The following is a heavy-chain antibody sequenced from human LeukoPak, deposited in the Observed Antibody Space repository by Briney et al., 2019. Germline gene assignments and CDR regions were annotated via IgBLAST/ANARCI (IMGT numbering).Heavy chain of an antibody. Sequence: PSETLSLTCTVSGGSISSSSYYWGWIRQPPGKGLEWIGSIYYSGSTYYNPSLKSRVTISVDTSKNQFSLKLSSVTAADTAVYYCARLLKRYYYGSGPWFDYWGQGTLVTVSS. V-gene: IGHV4-39*01. D-gene: IGHD3-10*01. CDR2: IYYSGST. CDR1: GGSISSSSYY. CDR3: ARLLKRYYYGSGPWFDY. J-gene: IGHJ4*02.